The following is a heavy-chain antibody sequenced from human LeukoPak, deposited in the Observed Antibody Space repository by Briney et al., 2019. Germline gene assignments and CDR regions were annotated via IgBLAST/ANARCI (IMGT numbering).Heavy chain of an antibody. J-gene: IGHJ6*02. D-gene: IGHD6-19*01. CDR2: ISYDGSNK. CDR3: ARPTRSGWYHDMDV. CDR1: GFTFSSYG. V-gene: IGHV3-30*03. Sequence: GRSLRLSCAASGFTFSSYGMHWVRQAPGKGLEWVAVISYDGSNKYYADSVKGRFTISRDNSKNTLYLQMNSLRAEDTAVYYCARPTRSGWYHDMDVWGQGTTVTVSS.